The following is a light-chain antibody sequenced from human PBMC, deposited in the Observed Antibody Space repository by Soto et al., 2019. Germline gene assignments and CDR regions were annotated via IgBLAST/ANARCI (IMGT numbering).Light chain of an antibody. CDR3: QQRDNWPT. V-gene: IGKV3-11*01. CDR2: DAS. Sequence: EIVLTQSTATMSLSPGERATLSCRASQSVSSYLVWYQQKPGQAPRLLIFDASNRANGIPSRFSGSGSGTNFTLTISSLEPEDFAVYYCQQRDNWPTFGQVTRLEIK. J-gene: IGKJ5*01. CDR1: QSVSSY.